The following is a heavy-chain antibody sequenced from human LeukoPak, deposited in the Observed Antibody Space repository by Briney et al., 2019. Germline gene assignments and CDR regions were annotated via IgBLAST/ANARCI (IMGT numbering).Heavy chain of an antibody. J-gene: IGHJ6*03. D-gene: IGHD4-17*01. CDR1: GGSISNGGYY. V-gene: IGHV4-31*03. CDR2: IYYSGST. CDR3: ARVDGDYGDYYYYMDV. Sequence: PLETLSLTCTVSGGSISNGGYYWSWIRQHPGKGLEWIGYIYYSGSTYYNPSLNSRVTISVDTSENQFSLKLSSVTAADTAVYYCARVDGDYGDYYYYMDVWGKGTTVTVSS.